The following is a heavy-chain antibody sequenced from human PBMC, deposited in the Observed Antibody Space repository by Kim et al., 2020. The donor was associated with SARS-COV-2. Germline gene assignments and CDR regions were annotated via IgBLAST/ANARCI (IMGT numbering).Heavy chain of an antibody. V-gene: IGHV4-59*01. CDR2: IYYTGNT. D-gene: IGHD6-13*01. J-gene: IGHJ6*02. CDR1: GDSIRYYY. Sequence: SETLSLTCGVSGDSIRYYYWSWIRQPPGKGLEWIGYIYYTGNTNYNPSLKSRVTILVDTSKNQFSLRLNSVTAEDTAVYYCASLAAGYGMDVWGQGTTVTVSS. CDR3: ASLAAGYGMDV.